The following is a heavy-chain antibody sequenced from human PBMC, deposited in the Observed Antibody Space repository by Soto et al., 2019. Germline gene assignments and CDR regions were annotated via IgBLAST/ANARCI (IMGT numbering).Heavy chain of an antibody. CDR1: GGSISSGDYY. Sequence: SETLSLTCTVSGGSISSGDYYWSWIRQPPGKGLEWIGYIYYSGSTYYNPSLKSRVTISVDTSKNQFSLKLSSVTAADTAVYYCARARVGYSSGWYYYYYGMDVWGQGTTVTVSS. D-gene: IGHD6-19*01. CDR3: ARARVGYSSGWYYYYYGMDV. CDR2: IYYSGST. V-gene: IGHV4-30-4*01. J-gene: IGHJ6*02.